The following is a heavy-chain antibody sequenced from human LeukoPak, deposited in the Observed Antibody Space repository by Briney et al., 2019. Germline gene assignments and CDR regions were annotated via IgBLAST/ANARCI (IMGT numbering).Heavy chain of an antibody. CDR1: GFTFSSYA. D-gene: IGHD6-19*01. J-gene: IGHJ4*02. Sequence: AGASLRLSCTASGFTFSSYAMNWVRKAPGKGLEWVSGIGAGGTFTYYADSVKGRFTISRDNSQNTLYLQMNSLRTEDTAVYYCARGGNGWSLNYYFDYWGQGTLVTVSS. CDR3: ARGGNGWSLNYYFDY. V-gene: IGHV3-23*01. CDR2: IGAGGTFT.